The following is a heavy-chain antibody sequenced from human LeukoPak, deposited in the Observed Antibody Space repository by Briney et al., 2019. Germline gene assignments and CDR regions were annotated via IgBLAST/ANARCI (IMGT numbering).Heavy chain of an antibody. D-gene: IGHD1-26*01. V-gene: IGHV3-53*01. CDR1: GFSVSSNF. CDR3: ARGRRWDLLVSLIDASDI. CDR2: IFSGGST. J-gene: IGHJ3*02. Sequence: PGGSLRLSCAASGFSVSSNFMTWVRQAPGKGLEWVSVIFSGGSTYYADSVKGRFTISRDNSKNTLSLQMNSLRAEDTAVYYCARGRRWDLLVSLIDASDIWGQGTMVTVSS.